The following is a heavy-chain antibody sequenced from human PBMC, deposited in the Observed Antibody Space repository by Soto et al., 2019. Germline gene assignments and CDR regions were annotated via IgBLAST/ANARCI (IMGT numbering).Heavy chain of an antibody. CDR3: ARDVWFGEDRPFDY. CDR1: GGSFSGYY. CDR2: INHSGST. V-gene: IGHV4-34*01. J-gene: IGHJ4*02. Sequence: QVQLQQWGAGLLKPSETLSLTCAVYGGSFSGYYWSWIRQPPGKGLEWIGEINHSGSTNYNPSLKRRVTISVDTSKTQFSLKLSSVTAADTAVYYCARDVWFGEDRPFDYWGQGTLVTVSS. D-gene: IGHD3-10*01.